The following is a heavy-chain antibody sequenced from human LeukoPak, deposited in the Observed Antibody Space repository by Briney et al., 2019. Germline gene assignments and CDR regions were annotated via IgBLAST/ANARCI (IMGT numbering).Heavy chain of an antibody. Sequence: GASVKVSCKTSGYSFTGYFMHWVRQAPGQGLEWMGWINPNGGDTKHTQRFQGRVTMTRDTSINTAYMELRRLTSDDTAVYYCARVPSMIRGVVNYGMDVWGQGTTVTVSS. CDR2: INPNGGDT. CDR1: GYSFTGYF. V-gene: IGHV1-2*02. J-gene: IGHJ6*02. D-gene: IGHD3-10*01. CDR3: ARVPSMIRGVVNYGMDV.